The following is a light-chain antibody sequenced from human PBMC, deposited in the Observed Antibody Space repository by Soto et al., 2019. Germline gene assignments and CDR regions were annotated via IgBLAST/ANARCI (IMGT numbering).Light chain of an antibody. V-gene: IGKV1-5*03. CDR2: KAS. J-gene: IGKJ1*01. Sequence: DIQMTQSPSTLSASVGDRVTITCRASQSISVWLAWYQDKAGKAPNLLIYKASTLKSGVPSRFSGSGSGTEFTLTISSLQPDDFATDYCQPYNSYSESFGQGTKVDIK. CDR3: QPYNSYSES. CDR1: QSISVW.